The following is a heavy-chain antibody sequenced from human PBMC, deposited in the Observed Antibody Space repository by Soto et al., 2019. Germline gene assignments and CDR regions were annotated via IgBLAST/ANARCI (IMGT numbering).Heavy chain of an antibody. D-gene: IGHD1-1*01. CDR2: ISSSSSYI. Sequence: GVSLSLSCAASGFTFSSYSMNWVRQAPGKGLEWVSSISSSSSYIYYAASVEGRFTVSRDNAKNSLYLQMTDLRHEDTAVYYCARGLERDTSKNWFDSWGQGTQVTVSA. CDR1: GFTFSSYS. V-gene: IGHV3-21*01. J-gene: IGHJ5*01. CDR3: ARGLERDTSKNWFDS.